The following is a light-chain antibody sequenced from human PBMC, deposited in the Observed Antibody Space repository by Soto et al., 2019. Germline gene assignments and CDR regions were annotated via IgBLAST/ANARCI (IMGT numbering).Light chain of an antibody. CDR3: QKYSSVPL. V-gene: IGKV1-27*01. J-gene: IGKJ3*01. CDR1: QGISNY. CDR2: AAS. Sequence: DIQMTQSPSSLSASVGDRVTITCRASQGISNYIAWYQQKPGKAPKLLIYAASTLQSGVPSRFSGGGSGTDFTLTINSLQPEDVATYYCQKYSSVPLFGPGTKVDIK.